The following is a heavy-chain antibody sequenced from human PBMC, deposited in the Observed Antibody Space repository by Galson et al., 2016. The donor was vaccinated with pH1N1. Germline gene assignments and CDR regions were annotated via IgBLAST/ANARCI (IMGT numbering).Heavy chain of an antibody. CDR3: ASPSPFYGSSGYYPHFRD. Sequence: SVKVSCKASGGTFRTYVISWVRQAPGQGLEWMGGIIPIFGTAKYAQKFQGRVTITADESTSTAYMELSSLRSEDTAVYYCASPSPFYGSSGYYPHFRDWGQGTLVTVSS. V-gene: IGHV1-69*13. CDR2: IIPIFGTA. D-gene: IGHD3-22*01. CDR1: GGTFRTYV. J-gene: IGHJ4*02.